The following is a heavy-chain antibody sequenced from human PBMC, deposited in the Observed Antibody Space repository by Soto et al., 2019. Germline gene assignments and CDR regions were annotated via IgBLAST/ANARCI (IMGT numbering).Heavy chain of an antibody. V-gene: IGHV2-5*02. CDR3: AHRYDYVWGSYRYTAAFHAFDI. J-gene: IGHJ3*02. CDR1: GFSLSTSGVG. D-gene: IGHD3-16*02. Sequence: QITLKESGPTLVKPTQTLTLTCTFSGFSLSTSGVGVGWIRQPPGKALEWLALIYWDDDKRYSPSLKSRLTITKDTSKNQVVLTMTNMDPVDTATYYCAHRYDYVWGSYRYTAAFHAFDIWGQGTMVTVSS. CDR2: IYWDDDK.